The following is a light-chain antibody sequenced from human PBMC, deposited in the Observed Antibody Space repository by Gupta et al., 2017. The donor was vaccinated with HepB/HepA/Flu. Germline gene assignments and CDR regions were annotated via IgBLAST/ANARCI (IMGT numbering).Light chain of an antibody. Sequence: QSVLTQPPSASGTPVQRVTISWSGSSSNIGSNYVYWYQQLPGTAPKLLIYRNNKRPSGVPDRFSGSKSGTSASLDITGLQSGEEADYYWGAWDDSLSGWVFGGGTKLTVL. CDR3: GAWDDSLSGWV. J-gene: IGLJ2*01. CDR2: RNN. CDR1: SSNIGSNY. V-gene: IGLV1-47*01.